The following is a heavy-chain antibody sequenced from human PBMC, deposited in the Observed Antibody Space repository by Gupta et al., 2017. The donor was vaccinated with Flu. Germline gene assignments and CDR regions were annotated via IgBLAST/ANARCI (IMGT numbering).Heavy chain of an antibody. CDR2: IYTSGST. Sequence: QVQLQESGPGLVKPSQTLSLTCTVSGGSISSGSYYWSWIRQPAGKGLEWIGRIYTSGSTNYNPSLKSRVTISVDTSKNQFSLKLSSVTAADTAVYYCARAQVGVLHLDYWGQGTLVTVSS. D-gene: IGHD3-16*01. J-gene: IGHJ4*02. CDR3: ARAQVGVLHLDY. V-gene: IGHV4-61*02. CDR1: GGSISSGSYY.